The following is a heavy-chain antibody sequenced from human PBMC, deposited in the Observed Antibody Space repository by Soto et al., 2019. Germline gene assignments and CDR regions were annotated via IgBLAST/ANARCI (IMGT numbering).Heavy chain of an antibody. V-gene: IGHV1-18*01. CDR3: ARDFTYYDFWSGYYTDYGMDV. D-gene: IGHD3-3*01. CDR2: ISAYNGNT. J-gene: IGHJ6*02. Sequence: QVQLVQSGAEVKKPGASVKVSCKASGYTFTSYGISWVRQAPGQGLEWMGWISAYNGNTNYAQKVQGRVTMTTDTSTSTAYMELRSLRSDDTAVYYCARDFTYYDFWSGYYTDYGMDVWGQGTTVTVSS. CDR1: GYTFTSYG.